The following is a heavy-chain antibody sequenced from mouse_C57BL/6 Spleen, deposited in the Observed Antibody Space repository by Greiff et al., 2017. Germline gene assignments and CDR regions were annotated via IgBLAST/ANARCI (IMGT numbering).Heavy chain of an antibody. CDR1: GYTFTSYG. V-gene: IGHV1-81*01. CDR2: IYPRSGNT. J-gene: IGHJ2*01. Sequence: QVQLQQSGAELARPGASVKLSCKASGYTFTSYGISWVKQRPGQGLEWIGEIYPRSGNTNYNEKFKGKATLTADKSSSTAYMELSSLTSEDSAVYVCASWVGGAYYFDYWGQGTTLTVSS. CDR3: ASWVGGAYYFDY. D-gene: IGHD1-1*02.